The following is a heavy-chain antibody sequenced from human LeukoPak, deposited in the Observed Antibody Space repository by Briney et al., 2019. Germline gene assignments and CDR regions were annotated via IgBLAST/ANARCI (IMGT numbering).Heavy chain of an antibody. CDR3: ARDQGSGSYYPRFDY. Sequence: ASVKVSCKASGYSVTTYGISWVRQAPVQGLEWMGWISAYDGSTNYAQQFQGRITLTIDTSTTTASVELRSLRSDDTAIYYCARDQGSGSYYPRFDYWGQGALVTVSS. J-gene: IGHJ4*02. CDR1: GYSVTTYG. D-gene: IGHD3-10*01. V-gene: IGHV1-18*01. CDR2: ISAYDGST.